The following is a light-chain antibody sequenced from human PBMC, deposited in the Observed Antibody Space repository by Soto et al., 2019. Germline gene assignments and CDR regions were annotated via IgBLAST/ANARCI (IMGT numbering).Light chain of an antibody. CDR1: QSINTW. CDR2: DVS. CDR3: QQYDGN. Sequence: DIQMTQSPYTLSASVGDRVTISCRASQSINTWLAWYQQKPGKVPKLLIYDVSTLESGVPSRFSGSGSGTEFTLSISSLQPDDFATYYCQQYDGNFGGGTRVEIK. V-gene: IGKV1-5*01. J-gene: IGKJ4*01.